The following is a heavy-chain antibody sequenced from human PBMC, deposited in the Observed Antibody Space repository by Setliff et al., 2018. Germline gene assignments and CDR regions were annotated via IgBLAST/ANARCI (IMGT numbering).Heavy chain of an antibody. CDR2: IYHSGST. Sequence: SETLSLTCAVSGYSISSGYYWGWIRQPPGKGLEWIGSIYHSGSTYYNPSLKSRVTISVDTSKNQFSLKLSSVTAADTAVYYCVGSGYYIAEDAFDIWGQGTMVTVSS. D-gene: IGHD3-3*01. CDR1: GYSISSGYY. V-gene: IGHV4-38-2*01. J-gene: IGHJ3*02. CDR3: VGSGYYIAEDAFDI.